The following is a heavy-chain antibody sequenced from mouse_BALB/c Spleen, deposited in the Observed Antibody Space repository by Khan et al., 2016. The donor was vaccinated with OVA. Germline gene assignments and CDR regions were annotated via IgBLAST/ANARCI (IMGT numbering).Heavy chain of an antibody. CDR1: GFTFNNYA. J-gene: IGHJ2*01. CDR3: ARQGGSYDGPFDC. V-gene: IGHV5-9-3*01. Sequence: EVELVESGGGLVKPGGSLKLSCAASGFTFNNYAMSWVRQTPEKRLEWVATVSSGGSYTYYPASVKGRFTISRANATNTLYLQMSSLRSEDTAMYYGARQGGSYDGPFDCWGQGTTLTVSS. D-gene: IGHD2-3*01. CDR2: VSSGGSYT.